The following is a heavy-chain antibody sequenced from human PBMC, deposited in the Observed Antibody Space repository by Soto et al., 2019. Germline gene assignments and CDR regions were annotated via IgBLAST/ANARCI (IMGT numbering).Heavy chain of an antibody. Sequence: GGSLRLSCAASGFTFSSYAMSWVRQAPGKGLEWVSAISGSGGSTYYADSVKGRFTISRDNSKNTLYLQMNSLRAEDTAVYYCARGSMDPYKGYYYYGMDVWGQGTTVTVSS. D-gene: IGHD1-1*01. CDR3: ARGSMDPYKGYYYYGMDV. CDR2: ISGSGGST. CDR1: GFTFSSYA. J-gene: IGHJ6*02. V-gene: IGHV3-23*01.